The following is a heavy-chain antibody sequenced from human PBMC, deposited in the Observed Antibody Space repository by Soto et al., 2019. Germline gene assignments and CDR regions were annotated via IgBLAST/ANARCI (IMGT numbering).Heavy chain of an antibody. CDR1: GGSISTYD. CDR3: ARAFGGYGSGSYYAT. CDR2: IYYSGST. J-gene: IGHJ5*02. D-gene: IGHD3-10*01. V-gene: IGHV4-59*01. Sequence: SESLSLTCTVSGGSISTYDWNWIRQPPGKGLEWIGYIYYSGSTNYNPSLKSRVTISVDTSKNQFSLKLSSVTAADTAVYYCARAFGGYGSGSYYATWGQGTLVTVSS.